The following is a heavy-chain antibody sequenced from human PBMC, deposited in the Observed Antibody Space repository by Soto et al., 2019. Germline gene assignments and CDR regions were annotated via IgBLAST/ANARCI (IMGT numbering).Heavy chain of an antibody. CDR3: ARHSDVVSVRAPISLGYYYGMDV. D-gene: IGHD2-2*02. J-gene: IGHJ6*02. V-gene: IGHV5-51*01. CDR2: IYPGDSDT. Sequence: PGVPLKISYKAFEYNFSTYWIGWVSQMPGKGLEWMGIIYPGDSDTKYSPSFQGQVTISADKSMNTAYLQWSGLKASDTAMYYCARHSDVVSVRAPISLGYYYGMDVWGQGTTVTVSS. CDR1: EYNFSTYW.